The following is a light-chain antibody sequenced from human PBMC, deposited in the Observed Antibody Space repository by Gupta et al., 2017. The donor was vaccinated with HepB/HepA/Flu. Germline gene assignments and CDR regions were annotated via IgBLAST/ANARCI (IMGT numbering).Light chain of an antibody. CDR2: DVT. V-gene: IGLV2-14*03. CDR3: SSYTSSSTPYVV. CDR1: SSDIGVIT. Sequence: QSALTQPASVSGSPGQSITISCTRTSSDIGVITMSPGTNNTQAKPPKLMIYDVTNRPSGVSNRFSGSKSGNTASLTISGLQAEDEADYYCSSYTSSSTPYVVFGGGTKLTVL. J-gene: IGLJ2*01.